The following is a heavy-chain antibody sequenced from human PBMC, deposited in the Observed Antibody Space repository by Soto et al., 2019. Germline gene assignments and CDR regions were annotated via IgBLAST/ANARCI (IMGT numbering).Heavy chain of an antibody. CDR2: ISSDGSNK. CDR3: ARDRGGFDY. D-gene: IGHD3-16*01. J-gene: IGHJ4*02. CDR1: GFTFSSYA. Sequence: QVQLVGSGGGVVQPGRSLRLSCAASGFTFSSYAMHWVRQAPGKGLEWVAVISSDGSNKYYADSVKGRFTISRDNSKNTLYLQMNSLRAEDTAVYYWARDRGGFDYWGQVTLVTVS. V-gene: IGHV3-30-3*01.